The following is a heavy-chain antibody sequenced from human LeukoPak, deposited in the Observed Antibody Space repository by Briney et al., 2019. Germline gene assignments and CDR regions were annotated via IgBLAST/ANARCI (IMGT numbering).Heavy chain of an antibody. CDR2: IYNSGST. V-gene: IGHV4-59*01. D-gene: IGHD5-18*01. Sequence: SETLSLTCTVSGGSISTYYWSWIRQPPGKGREWIGYIYNSGSTNYNPSLKSRVTISVDTSKNKFSLKLSSVTAADTAVYYCARGGYSYGYDDDFDYWGQGTLVTVSS. CDR3: ARGGYSYGYDDDFDY. CDR1: GGSISTYY. J-gene: IGHJ4*02.